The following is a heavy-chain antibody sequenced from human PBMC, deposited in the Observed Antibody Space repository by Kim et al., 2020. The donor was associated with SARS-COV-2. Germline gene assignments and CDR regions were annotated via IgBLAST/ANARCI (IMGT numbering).Heavy chain of an antibody. D-gene: IGHD6-19*01. J-gene: IGHJ4*02. CDR3: AKEGQWPNNFDY. CDR1: GFTFSSYG. V-gene: IGHV3-30*02. Sequence: GGSLRLSCAASGFTFSSYGMHWVRQAPGKGLEWVAFIWYDGSNKYYADSVKGRFTISRDNSKNTLYLQMNSLRAEDTAVYYCAKEGQWPNNFDYWGQGTLVTVSS. CDR2: IWYDGSNK.